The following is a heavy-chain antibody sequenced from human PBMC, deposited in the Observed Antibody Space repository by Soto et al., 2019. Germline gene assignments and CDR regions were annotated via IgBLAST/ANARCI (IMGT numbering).Heavy chain of an antibody. CDR3: ANSSGGDYVAGGKCKDV. Sequence: KASETLSLTCAVYGGSFSGYYWSWIRQPPGKGLEWIGEINHSGSTNYNPSLKSRVTISVDTSKNQFSLKLSSVTAADTAVYYCANSSGGDYVAGGKCKDVWGQGTTVTVSS. J-gene: IGHJ6*02. V-gene: IGHV4-34*01. D-gene: IGHD4-17*01. CDR1: GGSFSGYY. CDR2: INHSGST.